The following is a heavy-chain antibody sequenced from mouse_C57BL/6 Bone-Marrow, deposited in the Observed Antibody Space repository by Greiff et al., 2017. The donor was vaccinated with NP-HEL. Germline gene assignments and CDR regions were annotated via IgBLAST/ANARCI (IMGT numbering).Heavy chain of an antibody. CDR2: IYPRSGNT. Sequence: LVESGAELARPGASVKLSCKASGYTFTSYGISWVKQRTGQGLEWIGEIYPRSGNTYYNEKFKGKATLTADKSSSTAYMELRSLTSEDSAVYFCARYRTGYWYFDVWGTGTTVTVSS. V-gene: IGHV1-81*01. CDR1: GYTFTSYG. J-gene: IGHJ1*03. D-gene: IGHD4-1*01. CDR3: ARYRTGYWYFDV.